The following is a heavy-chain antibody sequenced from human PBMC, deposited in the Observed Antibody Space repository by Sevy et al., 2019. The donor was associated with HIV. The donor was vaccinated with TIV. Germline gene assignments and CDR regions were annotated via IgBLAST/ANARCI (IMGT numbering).Heavy chain of an antibody. Sequence: GGSLRLSCAASGFTVSRNFMSWIRQAPGKGLEWVSIIYSDGTTFYADSVKGRFTISRDNSRNTLYRQMNTLRAEDTAVYYCVGADRPNQGDFWGQGTLVTVSS. CDR2: IYSDGTT. CDR1: GFTVSRNF. V-gene: IGHV3-53*01. J-gene: IGHJ4*02. D-gene: IGHD6-6*01. CDR3: VGADRPNQGDF.